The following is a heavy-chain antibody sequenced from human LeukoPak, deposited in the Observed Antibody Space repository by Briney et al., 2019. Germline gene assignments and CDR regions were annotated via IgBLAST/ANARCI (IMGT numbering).Heavy chain of an antibody. V-gene: IGHV3-30*18. CDR2: ISYDGSNK. Sequence: GRSLRLSCAASGFTFSSYGMHWVRQAPGKGLEWVAVISYDGSNKYYADSVKGRFTISRDNSKNTLYLQMNSLRAEDTAVYYCAKVTYYYDSSGYSPFDYWGQGTLVTVSS. CDR1: GFTFSSYG. D-gene: IGHD3-22*01. J-gene: IGHJ4*02. CDR3: AKVTYYYDSSGYSPFDY.